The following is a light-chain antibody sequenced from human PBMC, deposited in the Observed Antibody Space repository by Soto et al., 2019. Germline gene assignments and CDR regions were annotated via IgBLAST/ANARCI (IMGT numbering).Light chain of an antibody. CDR1: QSISSY. CDR2: AAS. Sequence: DIQMTQSPSSLSASVGDRVTITCRASQSISSYLAWYQQKPGKAPKLLIYAASTLQSGVPSRFSGSGPGTEFTLTISSLQPDDFATYYCQQYNSYWTFGQGTKVDI. V-gene: IGKV1-9*01. J-gene: IGKJ1*01. CDR3: QQYNSYWT.